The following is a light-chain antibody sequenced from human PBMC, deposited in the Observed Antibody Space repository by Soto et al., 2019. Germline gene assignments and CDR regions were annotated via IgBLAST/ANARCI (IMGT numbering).Light chain of an antibody. Sequence: DFVMTQSPDSRAVSLGERATINCKSIHSVLSSSDNQNYLAWFQQKPGQPPKLIMYWASTRKSGVPDRFSGGGSGTDFTLTISSLQAEDVAVYYCQQYHSDPITFGQGTRWRL. J-gene: IGKJ5*01. CDR2: WAS. CDR1: HSVLSSSDNQNY. V-gene: IGKV4-1*01. CDR3: QQYHSDPIT.